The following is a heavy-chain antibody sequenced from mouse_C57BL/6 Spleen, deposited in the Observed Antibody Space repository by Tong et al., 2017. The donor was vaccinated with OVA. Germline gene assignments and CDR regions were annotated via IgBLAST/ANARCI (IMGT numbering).Heavy chain of an antibody. D-gene: IGHD2-14*01. J-gene: IGHJ1*01. V-gene: IGHV1S81*02. CDR1: GYTFTSYY. CDR2: INPSNGGT. Sequence: VQLQESGAELVKPGASVKLSCKASGYTFTSYYMYWVKQRPGQGLEWIGEINPSNGGTNFNEKFKSKATLTVDKSSSTGYMQLCSLTSEDSVVDFCTRTIGWYFDVWGAGTTVTVSS. CDR3: TRTIGWYFDV.